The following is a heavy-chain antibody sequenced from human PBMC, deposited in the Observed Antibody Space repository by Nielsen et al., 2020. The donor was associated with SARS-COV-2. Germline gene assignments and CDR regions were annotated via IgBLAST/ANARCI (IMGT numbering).Heavy chain of an antibody. CDR2: ISWNSGSI. V-gene: IGHV3-9*01. Sequence: GGSLRLSCAASGFTFDDYAMHWVRQAPGKGLEWVSGISWNSGSIGYADSVKGRFTISKDNAKNSLYLQMNSLRAEDTALYYCAKDMYPAAGPFDYWGQGTLVTVSS. CDR3: AKDMYPAAGPFDY. D-gene: IGHD2-8*01. J-gene: IGHJ4*02. CDR1: GFTFDDYA.